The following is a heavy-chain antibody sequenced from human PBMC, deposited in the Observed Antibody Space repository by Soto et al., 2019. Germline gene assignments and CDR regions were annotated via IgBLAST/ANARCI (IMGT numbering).Heavy chain of an antibody. CDR3: AKVASGSYDWFDP. CDR2: VNPDGSTT. J-gene: IGHJ5*02. D-gene: IGHD1-26*01. V-gene: IGHV3-74*01. Sequence: VQLVESGGGLVQPGGSLRLSCVASKFSFSGYWMHWVRQAPGKGLMWVSRVNPDGSTTTYADSVKGRFTISRDNAKNTVFLQMNSLRADDTAVYYCAKVASGSYDWFDPWGQGTLVTVSS. CDR1: KFSFSGYW.